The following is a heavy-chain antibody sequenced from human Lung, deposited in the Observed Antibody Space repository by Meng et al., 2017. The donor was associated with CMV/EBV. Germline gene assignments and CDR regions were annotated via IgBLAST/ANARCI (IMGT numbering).Heavy chain of an antibody. V-gene: IGHV4-4*02. CDR1: GDSITNHNW. CDR3: LRRSGGSV. Sequence: VPLREPGPALVKPSETLSLTCAVSGDSITNHNWWAWVRQPPGKGLEWIGEIPHRGSSAYNPSLKSRVSMSIDKSKNQFSLKLTSVTAADTAVYHCLRRSGGSVWGQGTLVTVSS. CDR2: IPHRGSS. J-gene: IGHJ1*01. D-gene: IGHD3-10*01.